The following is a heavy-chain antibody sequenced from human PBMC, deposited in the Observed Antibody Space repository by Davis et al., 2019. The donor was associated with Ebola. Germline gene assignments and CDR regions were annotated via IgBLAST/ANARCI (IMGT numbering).Heavy chain of an antibody. CDR3: AKWGDSGGSYSHFDY. CDR2: INPNSGGT. J-gene: IGHJ4*02. D-gene: IGHD1-26*01. CDR1: GYTFTGYF. Sequence: ASVKVSCKASGYTFTGYFIHWVRQAPGQGLEWMGWINPNSGGTNYAQKFQGWVTMTRDTSISTAYMELSRLRSDDTAMYYCAKWGDSGGSYSHFDYWGQGTLVTVSS. V-gene: IGHV1-2*04.